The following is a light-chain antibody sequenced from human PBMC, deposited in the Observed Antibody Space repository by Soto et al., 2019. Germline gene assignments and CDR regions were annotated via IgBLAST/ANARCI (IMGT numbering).Light chain of an antibody. V-gene: IGLV7-46*01. J-gene: IGLJ1*01. CDR2: DTT. CDR1: TGAVTNGHY. Sequence: QAVVTPVPSLTVSPGGTVTLTCGSSTGAVTNGHYPYWFQQKPGQAPRTLIYDTTNRHSWTPARFSGSLLGGKAALTLSGAQPEDEAEYYCLLSYNGPYVFGTGTKVTVL. CDR3: LLSYNGPYV.